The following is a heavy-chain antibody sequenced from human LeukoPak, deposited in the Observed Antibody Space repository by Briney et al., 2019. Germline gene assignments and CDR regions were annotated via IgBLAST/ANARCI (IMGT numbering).Heavy chain of an antibody. J-gene: IGHJ4*02. CDR3: ARFKQLGRSFDS. Sequence: SSETLSLTCTVSGGSIGKTSYYWGWIRQPPGRGLEWLGNIYYSGTTYYNPSLKSRVTISVDTSKNQFSLTLSPVTAADTAVYFCARFKQLGRSFDSWGLGSLVTVSS. D-gene: IGHD1-1*01. V-gene: IGHV4-39*07. CDR1: GGSIGKTSYY. CDR2: IYYSGTT.